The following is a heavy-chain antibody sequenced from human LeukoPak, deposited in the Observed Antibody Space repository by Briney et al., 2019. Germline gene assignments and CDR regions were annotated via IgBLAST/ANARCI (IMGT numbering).Heavy chain of an antibody. D-gene: IGHD6-13*01. CDR3: AKHLDGSSYPGDAFDI. Sequence: GGSLRLSCAASGFTFSSYWMHWVRQAPGKGLVWVSRISSDGSSTSYADFVKGRFTISRDNAKNTLYLQMNSLRAEDTAVYYCAKHLDGSSYPGDAFDIWGQGTMVTVSS. V-gene: IGHV3-74*01. J-gene: IGHJ3*02. CDR1: GFTFSSYW. CDR2: ISSDGSST.